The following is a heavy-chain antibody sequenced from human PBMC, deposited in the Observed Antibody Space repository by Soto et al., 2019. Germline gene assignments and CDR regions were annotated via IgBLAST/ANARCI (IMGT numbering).Heavy chain of an antibody. D-gene: IGHD2-8*01. Sequence: EVQLVESGGGLVQPGGSLRLSCAASGFTFSSYWMHWVRQAPGKGLVWVSRINSDGSSTSYADSVKGRFTISRDNAKNTLYLQMNSLRAEDTAVYYCAREGFGDCTNGVCLTENWYFDLWGRGTLVTVSS. CDR3: AREGFGDCTNGVCLTENWYFDL. CDR2: INSDGSST. CDR1: GFTFSSYW. V-gene: IGHV3-74*01. J-gene: IGHJ2*01.